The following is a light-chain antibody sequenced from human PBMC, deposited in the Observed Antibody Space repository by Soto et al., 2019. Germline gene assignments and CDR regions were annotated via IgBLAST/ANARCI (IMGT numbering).Light chain of an antibody. Sequence: SYELTQPHSVSVATAQMARITCGGNNIGGKAVHWYQQKPGQDPVLVIYSDSNRPSGIPERFSGSNPGNTATRTISRIEAGDEADYSCAAWDDSLNGVVFGGGTKLTVL. CDR3: AAWDDSLNGVV. J-gene: IGLJ2*01. CDR2: SDS. CDR1: NIGGKA. V-gene: IGLV3-12*02.